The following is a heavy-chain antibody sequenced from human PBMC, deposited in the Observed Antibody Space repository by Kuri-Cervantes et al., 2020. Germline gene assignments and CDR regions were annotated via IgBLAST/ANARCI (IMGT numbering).Heavy chain of an antibody. V-gene: IGHV4-59*12. J-gene: IGHJ6*03. CDR2: IYYSGST. CDR3: ARGSRGRGYYYMDV. D-gene: IGHD3-16*01. CDR1: GDSISPYY. Sequence: ESLKISCTVSGDSISPYYWSWIRQPPGRGLEWIGYIYYSGSTNYNPSLKSRVTISVDTSKNQFSLKLRSVTAADTAVYYCARGSRGRGYYYMDVWGKGTTVTVSS.